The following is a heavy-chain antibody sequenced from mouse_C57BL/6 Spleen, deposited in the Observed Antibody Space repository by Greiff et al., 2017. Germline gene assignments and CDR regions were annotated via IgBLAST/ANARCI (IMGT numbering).Heavy chain of an antibody. CDR3: ARHRAGSYGYFDV. CDR2: IWSDGST. V-gene: IGHV2-6-1*01. J-gene: IGHJ1*03. D-gene: IGHD3-1*01. CDR1: GFSLTSYG. Sequence: QVQLQQSGPGLVAPSQRLSITCTVSGFSLTSYGVHWVRQPPGKGLEWLVVIWSDGSTTYNSALQSRLSISKDNSKSQVFLKMNSLQTDDTAMYYCARHRAGSYGYFDVWGTGTTVTVSS.